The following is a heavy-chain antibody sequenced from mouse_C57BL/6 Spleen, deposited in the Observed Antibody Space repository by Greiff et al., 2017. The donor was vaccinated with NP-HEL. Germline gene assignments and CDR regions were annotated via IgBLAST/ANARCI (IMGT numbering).Heavy chain of an antibody. CDR2: IYPRSGNT. J-gene: IGHJ3*01. CDR3: ANYYGSSDEAY. D-gene: IGHD1-1*01. Sequence: QVQLQQSGAELARPGASVKLSCKASGYTFTSYGISWVKQRTGQGLEWIGEIYPRSGNTYYNEKFKGKATLTADKSSSTAYMELRSLTSEDSAVYFCANYYGSSDEAYWGQGTLVTVSA. CDR1: GYTFTSYG. V-gene: IGHV1-81*01.